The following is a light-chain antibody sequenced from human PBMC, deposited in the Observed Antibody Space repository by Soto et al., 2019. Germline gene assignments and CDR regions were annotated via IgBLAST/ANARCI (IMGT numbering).Light chain of an antibody. CDR2: GNN. CDR3: QSYDSSLSGYV. J-gene: IGLJ1*01. V-gene: IGLV1-40*01. CDR1: SSNIGAGYD. Sequence: QSVLTQPPSVSGAPGQRVTISCTGSSSNIGAGYDVHWYQQLPGTAPKLLIYGNNNRPSGVPDRVSGSKSGTSASLAITGLQAEDEADYYCQSYDSSLSGYVFGSGTKLTVL.